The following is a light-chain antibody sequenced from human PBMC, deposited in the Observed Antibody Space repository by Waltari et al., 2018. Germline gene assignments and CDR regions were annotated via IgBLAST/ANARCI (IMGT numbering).Light chain of an antibody. Sequence: DIVMTQSPDSLAVSLGARATINCRSSQNILYSSNNKNYLAWYQQKPGQPPKLLVYWASTRQSGVPDRFSGSGSGTDFTLTISSLQAEDVAVYYCLQYYNNPFAFGPGTKVDIK. V-gene: IGKV4-1*01. CDR3: LQYYNNPFA. CDR1: QNILYSSNNKNY. J-gene: IGKJ3*01. CDR2: WAS.